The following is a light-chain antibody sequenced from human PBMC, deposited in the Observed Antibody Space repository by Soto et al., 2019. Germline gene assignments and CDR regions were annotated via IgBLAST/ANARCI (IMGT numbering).Light chain of an antibody. V-gene: IGLV2-14*01. CDR2: EVS. CDR3: SSYASSSTHNYV. Sequence: QSALTQPASVSGSPGQSITISCTGTSSDVGGYNYVSWYQQHPGKAPKLTIYEVSNRPPGVSNRFSGSKSGNTASLTISGLQAEDEADYYCSSYASSSTHNYVFGTGTKLTVL. CDR1: SSDVGGYNY. J-gene: IGLJ1*01.